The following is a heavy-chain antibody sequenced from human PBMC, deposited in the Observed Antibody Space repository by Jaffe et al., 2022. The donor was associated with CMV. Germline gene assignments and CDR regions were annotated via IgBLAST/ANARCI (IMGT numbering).Heavy chain of an antibody. CDR2: ISSSGSTI. Sequence: EVQLVESGGGLVQPGGSLRLSCAASGFTFSSYEMNWVRQAPGKGLEWVSYISSSGSTIYYADSVKGRFTISRDNAKNSLYLQMNSLRAEDTAVYYCARGTNYYDSSGYYRGGDYWGQGTLVTVSS. CDR1: GFTFSSYE. V-gene: IGHV3-48*03. CDR3: ARGTNYYDSSGYYRGGDY. D-gene: IGHD3-22*01. J-gene: IGHJ4*02.